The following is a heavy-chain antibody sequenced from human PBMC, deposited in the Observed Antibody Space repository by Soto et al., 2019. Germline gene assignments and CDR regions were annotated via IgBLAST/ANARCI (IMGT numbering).Heavy chain of an antibody. V-gene: IGHV1-69*13. J-gene: IGHJ5*02. CDR1: GGTFSSYA. CDR2: IIPIFGTA. Sequence: ASVKVSCKASGGTFSSYAICWVRQAPGQGLEWMGGIIPIFGTANYAQKFQGRVTITADESTSTAYMELSSLRSEDTAVYYCARGHNWNLNGFDPWGQGTPVTGSS. CDR3: ARGHNWNLNGFDP. D-gene: IGHD1-20*01.